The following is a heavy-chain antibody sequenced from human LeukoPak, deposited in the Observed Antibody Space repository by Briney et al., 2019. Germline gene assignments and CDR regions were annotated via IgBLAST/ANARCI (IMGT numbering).Heavy chain of an antibody. CDR2: INPNSGGT. CDR3: ARSPLVGYYYYYYYMDV. D-gene: IGHD3-10*01. Sequence: GASVKVSCKASGYTFTGYYMHWVRQAPGQGLEWMGWINPNSGGTNYAQKFQGRVTMTRDTSISTAYMELSRLRSDDTAVYYCARSPLVGYYYYYYYMDVWGQGTMVTVSS. V-gene: IGHV1-2*02. J-gene: IGHJ6*03. CDR1: GYTFTGYY.